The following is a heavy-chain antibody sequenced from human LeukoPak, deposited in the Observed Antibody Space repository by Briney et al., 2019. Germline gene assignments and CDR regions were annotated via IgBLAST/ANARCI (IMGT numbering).Heavy chain of an antibody. CDR2: MYRGGST. CDR1: GFTVSNNY. J-gene: IGHJ4*02. Sequence: GGSLRLSCAASGFTVSNNYMSWVRQAPGKGLEWVSVMYRGGSTYYADSVQGRFTMSRDNSKNTLYLQMDSLKAEDTAVYYCARDGGAAAGYWGQGTLVTVSS. D-gene: IGHD6-13*01. V-gene: IGHV3-66*01. CDR3: ARDGGAAAGY.